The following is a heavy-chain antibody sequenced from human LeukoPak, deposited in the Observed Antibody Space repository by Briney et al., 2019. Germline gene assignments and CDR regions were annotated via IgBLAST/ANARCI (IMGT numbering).Heavy chain of an antibody. D-gene: IGHD2-2*01. V-gene: IGHV3-33*06. Sequence: GGSLRLSCAASGFTFSSYGMHWVRQAPGKGLEWVAVMWYDGSNKYYADSVKGRFTISRDNSKNTLYLQMNSLRAEDTAVYYCAKIQQMSEVVPAAMFYDAFDIWGQGTMVTVSS. CDR1: GFTFSSYG. CDR3: AKIQQMSEVVPAAMFYDAFDI. J-gene: IGHJ3*02. CDR2: MWYDGSNK.